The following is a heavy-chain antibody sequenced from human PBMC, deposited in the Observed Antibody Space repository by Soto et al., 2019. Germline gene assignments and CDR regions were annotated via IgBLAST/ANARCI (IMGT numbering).Heavy chain of an antibody. J-gene: IGHJ5*02. CDR1: GGSVSSYY. D-gene: IGHD1-26*01. CDR2: IYYSGST. Sequence: SETLSLTCTVSGGSVSSYYWSWIRQPPGKGLEWIGYIYYSGSTNYNPSLKSRVTISVDTSKNQFSLKLSSVTAADTAVYYCARLTLVGATFWFDPWGQGTLVTVSS. CDR3: ARLTLVGATFWFDP. V-gene: IGHV4-59*02.